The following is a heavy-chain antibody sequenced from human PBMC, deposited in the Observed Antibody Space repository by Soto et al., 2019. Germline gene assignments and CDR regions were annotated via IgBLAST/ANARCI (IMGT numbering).Heavy chain of an antibody. J-gene: IGHJ6*02. D-gene: IGHD3-10*01. CDR2: ISSSGSTI. CDR3: ARDMLITMVRGVIIPDYGMDV. V-gene: IGHV3-11*01. CDR1: GFTFRDYY. Sequence: PGGSLRLSCAACGFTFRDYYMGGTRQDPGKGLEWVSYISSSGSTIYYADSVKGRFTISRDNAKNSLYLQMNSLRAEDTAVYYCARDMLITMVRGVIIPDYGMDVSGQGTTVTVSS.